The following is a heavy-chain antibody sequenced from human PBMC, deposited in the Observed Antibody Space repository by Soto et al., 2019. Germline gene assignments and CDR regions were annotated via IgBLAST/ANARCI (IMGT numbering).Heavy chain of an antibody. Sequence: QVQLQQSGPGLVKPSQTLSLTCTVSGDSISSGGYYWTWIRQHPGKGLEWIGYIRYSESTYYNPSLDTRVIVSIDTSKNQFSLRLSSVTAADTAVYFCTRGAWGYAFDVWGQGTMVTVSS. CDR1: GDSISSGGYY. CDR2: IRYSEST. V-gene: IGHV4-31*03. D-gene: IGHD3-16*01. J-gene: IGHJ3*01. CDR3: TRGAWGYAFDV.